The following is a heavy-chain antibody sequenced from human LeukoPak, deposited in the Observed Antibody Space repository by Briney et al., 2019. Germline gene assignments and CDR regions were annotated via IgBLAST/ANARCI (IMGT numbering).Heavy chain of an antibody. D-gene: IGHD6-6*01. CDR1: GGSFSGYY. V-gene: IGHV4-34*01. Sequence: SETLSLTCAVYGGSFSGYYWSWIRQPPGKGLEWIGEINHSGSTNYNPSLKSRVTISVDTSKNQFSLKLSSVTAADTAVYYCARDYKKQLVRAFDIWGQGTMVTVSS. CDR2: INHSGST. CDR3: ARDYKKQLVRAFDI. J-gene: IGHJ3*02.